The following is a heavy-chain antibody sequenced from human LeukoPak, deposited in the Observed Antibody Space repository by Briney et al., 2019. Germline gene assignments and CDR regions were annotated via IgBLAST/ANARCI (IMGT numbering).Heavy chain of an antibody. CDR3: ARLRSGFYFDS. Sequence: SETLSLTCTVSGGSIRSSSYYWGWVRQPPGKGLESPVNIFYSGSTFYNPSLNKRVTISVDTTQNQYSLKLSSVTAAATAVYYCARLRSGFYFDSWGQGTLVTVSS. CDR2: IFYSGST. J-gene: IGHJ4*02. D-gene: IGHD6-19*01. V-gene: IGHV4-39*01. CDR1: GGSIRSSSYY.